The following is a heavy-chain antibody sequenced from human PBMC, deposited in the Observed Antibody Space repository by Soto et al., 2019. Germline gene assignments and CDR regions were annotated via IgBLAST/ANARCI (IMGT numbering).Heavy chain of an antibody. CDR1: GCSISSGGYY. Sequence: SETLSLTCTVSGCSISSGGYYWSWVRQHPGKGLEWIGYIYYSGSTYYNPSLKSRVTISVDTSKNQFSLKLSSVTAADTAVYYCARRVSYYYGMDVWGQGTTVTVSS. CDR2: IYYSGST. V-gene: IGHV4-31*03. CDR3: ARRVSYYYGMDV. J-gene: IGHJ6*02.